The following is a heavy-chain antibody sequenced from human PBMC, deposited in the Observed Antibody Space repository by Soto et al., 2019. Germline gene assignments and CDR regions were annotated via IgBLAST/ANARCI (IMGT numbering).Heavy chain of an antibody. D-gene: IGHD6-13*01. CDR2: ISYDGSNK. V-gene: IGHV3-30*18. CDR1: GFTFSSYG. CDR3: AKDLAAAGPTDHYYYGMDV. Sequence: QVQLVESGGGVVQPGRSLRLSCAASGFTFSSYGMHWVRQAPGKGLEWVAVISYDGSNKYYADSVKGRFTISRDNSKNTLYLQMNSLRAEDTAVYYCAKDLAAAGPTDHYYYGMDVWGQGTTVTVSS. J-gene: IGHJ6*02.